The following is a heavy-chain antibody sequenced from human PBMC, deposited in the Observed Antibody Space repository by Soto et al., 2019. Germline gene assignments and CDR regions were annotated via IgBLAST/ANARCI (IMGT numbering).Heavy chain of an antibody. D-gene: IGHD3-9*01. CDR3: ARVYDILTGPRGGRFDP. J-gene: IGHJ5*02. CDR1: GYTFTSCG. Sequence: ASVKVSCKASGYTFTSCGISWVRQAPGQGLEWMGWISAYNGNTNYAQKLQGRVTMTTDTSTSTAYMELRSLRSDDTAMYYCARVYDILTGPRGGRFDPWGQGTLVTVSS. CDR2: ISAYNGNT. V-gene: IGHV1-18*01.